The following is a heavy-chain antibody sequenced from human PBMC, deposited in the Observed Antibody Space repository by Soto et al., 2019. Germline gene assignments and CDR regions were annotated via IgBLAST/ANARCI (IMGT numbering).Heavy chain of an antibody. CDR3: ARDTIVLMVYAIQGYYYYYGMDV. CDR2: INPNSGGT. J-gene: IGHJ6*02. V-gene: IGHV1-2*02. D-gene: IGHD2-8*01. Sequence: GASVKVSCKASGYTFTGYYMHWVRQAPGQGLEWMGWINPNSGGTNYAQKFQGRVTMTRDTSISTAYMELSRLRSDDTAVYYCARDTIVLMVYAIQGYYYYYGMDVWGQGTTVTVYS. CDR1: GYTFTGYY.